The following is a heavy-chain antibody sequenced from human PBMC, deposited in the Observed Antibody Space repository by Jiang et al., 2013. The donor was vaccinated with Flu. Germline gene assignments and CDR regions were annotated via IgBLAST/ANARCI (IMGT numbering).Heavy chain of an antibody. CDR1: GGTFSSYT. V-gene: IGHV1-69*02. CDR3: ARNGNNWNDSDY. Sequence: GAEVKKPGSSVKVSCKASGGTFSSYTISWVRQAPGQGLEWMGRIIPILGIANYAQKFQGRVTITADKSTSTAYMELSSLRSEDTAVYYCARNGNNWNDSDYWGQGTLVTVSS. CDR2: IIPILGIA. D-gene: IGHD1-20*01. J-gene: IGHJ4*02.